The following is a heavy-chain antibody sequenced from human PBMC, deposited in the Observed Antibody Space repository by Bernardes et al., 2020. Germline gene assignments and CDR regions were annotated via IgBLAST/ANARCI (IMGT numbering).Heavy chain of an antibody. J-gene: IGHJ5*02. D-gene: IGHD3-10*01. CDR3: ARYGSGSVWFDP. Sequence: SGPTLVKPTQTLTLTCTFSGFSLNTSGVGVGWIRQPPGKALEWLALIYWDDDNRYSPSLKSRLSISKDTSKDQVVLKITDMHPVDTGTYFCARYGSGSVWFDPWCQGTLVTVSS. V-gene: IGHV2-5*02. CDR2: IYWDDDN. CDR1: GFSLNTSGVG.